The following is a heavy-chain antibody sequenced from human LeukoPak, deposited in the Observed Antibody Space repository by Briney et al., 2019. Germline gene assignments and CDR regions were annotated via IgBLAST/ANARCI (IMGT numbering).Heavy chain of an antibody. J-gene: IGHJ4*02. D-gene: IGHD3-22*01. CDR3: ARGRGSSGYYFDYFDY. V-gene: IGHV4-31*03. Sequence: PSDTLSLTCTVSGGSKSRGGYYWTWIRQHPAKGLEWIGYIYYSGSTYYNPSLKSRVTISVDTSKNQFSLKLSSVTAADTAVYYCARGRGSSGYYFDYFDYWGQGTLVTVSS. CDR2: IYYSGST. CDR1: GGSKSRGGYY.